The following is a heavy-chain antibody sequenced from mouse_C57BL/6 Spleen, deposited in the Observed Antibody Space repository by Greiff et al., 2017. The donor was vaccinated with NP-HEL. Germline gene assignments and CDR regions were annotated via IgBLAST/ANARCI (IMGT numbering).Heavy chain of an antibody. J-gene: IGHJ2*01. CDR3: ARMRLRLQYYFDY. V-gene: IGHV1-18*01. D-gene: IGHD2-4*01. Sequence: EVQGVESGPELVKPGASVKIPCKASGYTFTDYNMDWVKQSHGKSLEWIGDINPNNGGTIYNQKFKGKATLTVDKSSSTAYMELRSLTSEDTAVYYCARMRLRLQYYFDYWGQGTTLTVSS. CDR2: INPNNGGT. CDR1: GYTFTDYN.